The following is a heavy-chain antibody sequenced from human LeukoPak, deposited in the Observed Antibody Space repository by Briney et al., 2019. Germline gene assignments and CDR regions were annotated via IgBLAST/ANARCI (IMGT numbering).Heavy chain of an antibody. CDR3: AKDRYYDSSGYGYYYYYMDV. CDR2: ISGSGDST. D-gene: IGHD3-22*01. Sequence: PGGSLRLSCAASGSTFSPYGMTWVRQAPGKGLEWVSAISGSGDSTYYADSVKGRFTISRDNSKNTLYLQMNSLRAEDTAVYYCAKDRYYDSSGYGYYYYYMDVWGKGTTVTVSS. CDR1: GSTFSPYG. J-gene: IGHJ6*03. V-gene: IGHV3-23*01.